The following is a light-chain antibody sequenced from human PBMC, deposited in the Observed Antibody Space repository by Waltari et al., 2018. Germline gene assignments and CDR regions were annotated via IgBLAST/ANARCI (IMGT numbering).Light chain of an antibody. CDR3: SSYTSSYTYV. J-gene: IGLJ1*01. Sequence: QSALTQPASVSGSPGQSITISCPGTSSDVGGYNYVPWYQQHPGKAPKFMIYDVSNRPSGVSNRFSGSKSGNTASLTISGLQAEDEADYYCSSYTSSYTYVFGTGTKVTVL. CDR2: DVS. V-gene: IGLV2-14*03. CDR1: SSDVGGYNY.